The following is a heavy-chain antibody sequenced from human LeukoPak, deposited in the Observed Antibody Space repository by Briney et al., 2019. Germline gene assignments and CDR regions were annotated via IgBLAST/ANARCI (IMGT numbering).Heavy chain of an antibody. V-gene: IGHV4-34*01. Sequence: PSETLSLTCAVYGGSFSGYYWSWTRQPPGKGLEWIGEINHSGSTNYNPSLKSRVTISVDTSKNQFSLKLSSVTAADTAVYYYARYSSSWYGYFQHWGQGTLVTVSS. CDR2: INHSGST. D-gene: IGHD6-13*01. CDR3: ARYSSSWYGYFQH. CDR1: GGSFSGYY. J-gene: IGHJ1*01.